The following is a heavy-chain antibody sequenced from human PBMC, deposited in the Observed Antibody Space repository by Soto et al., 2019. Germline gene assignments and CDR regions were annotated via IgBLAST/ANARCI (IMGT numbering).Heavy chain of an antibody. Sequence: SEPLSLTCTVSGASIRISCSYRGWVRQPPGKGLEWIVSFDYTGGTYSTYYNPSLKSRVTASVDTSKSQFSLNLRSVTAANTAVYYCASPRQGNYDFLSGYYALDYWGQGTLVAASS. CDR3: ASPRQGNYDFLSGYYALDY. CDR1: GASIRISCSY. D-gene: IGHD3-3*01. CDR2: FDYTGGT. J-gene: IGHJ4*02. V-gene: IGHV4-39*01.